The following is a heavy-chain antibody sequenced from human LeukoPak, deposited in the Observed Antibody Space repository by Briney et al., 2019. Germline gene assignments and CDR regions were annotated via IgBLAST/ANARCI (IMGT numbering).Heavy chain of an antibody. Sequence: SETLSLTCTVSGGSFNDYYWGWIRQPPGKGLEWIGSIYYSGTTFYNPSLKNRVTISMDTSKSQFSLILSSVTAADTAVYYCTRDRGHGSQDYWGQGTLVTVS. J-gene: IGHJ4*02. CDR1: GGSFNDYY. V-gene: IGHV4-39*07. D-gene: IGHD1-26*01. CDR3: TRDRGHGSQDY. CDR2: IYYSGTT.